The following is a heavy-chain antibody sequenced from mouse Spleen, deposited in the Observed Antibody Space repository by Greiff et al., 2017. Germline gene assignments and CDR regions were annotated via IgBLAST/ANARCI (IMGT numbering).Heavy chain of an antibody. V-gene: IGHV6-6*01. CDR2: IRNKANNHAT. Sequence: EVQRVESGGGLVQPGGSMKLSCAASGFTFSDAWMDWVRQSPEKGLEWVAEIRNKANNHATYYAESVKGRFTISRDDSKSSVYLQMNSLRAEDTGIYYCTRKWDLLYFDYWGQGTTLTVSS. J-gene: IGHJ2*01. CDR1: GFTFSDAW. D-gene: IGHD1-3*01. CDR3: TRKWDLLYFDY.